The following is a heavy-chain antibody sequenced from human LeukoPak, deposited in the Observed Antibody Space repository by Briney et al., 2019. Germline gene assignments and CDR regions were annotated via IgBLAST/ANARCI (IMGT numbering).Heavy chain of an antibody. CDR3: ARDPTLSGHLDY. D-gene: IGHD3-3*01. CDR2: INSSGGST. J-gene: IGHJ4*02. Sequence: ASVKVSCKASGFTFTSYYMHWVRQAPGQGLEWMGIINSSGGSTRYAQKFQGRVTMTRDTSTSTVYMEVSSLRSEDTAVYHCARDPTLSGHLDYWGQGTLVTVSS. V-gene: IGHV1-46*01. CDR1: GFTFTSYY.